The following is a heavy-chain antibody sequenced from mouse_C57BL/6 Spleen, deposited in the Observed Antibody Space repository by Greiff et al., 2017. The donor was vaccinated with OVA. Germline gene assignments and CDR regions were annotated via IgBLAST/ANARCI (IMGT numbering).Heavy chain of an antibody. CDR3: ASAQLGRDWFAY. V-gene: IGHV1-82*01. D-gene: IGHD4-1*02. J-gene: IGHJ3*01. Sequence: VQLQQSGPELVKPGASVKISCTASGYAFSSSWMNWVKQRPGKGLEWIGRIYPGDGDTNYNGKLKGKATLTADKTSSTAYMQLSSLTSEDSAVYFCASAQLGRDWFAYWGQGTLVTVSA. CDR2: IYPGDGDT. CDR1: GYAFSSSW.